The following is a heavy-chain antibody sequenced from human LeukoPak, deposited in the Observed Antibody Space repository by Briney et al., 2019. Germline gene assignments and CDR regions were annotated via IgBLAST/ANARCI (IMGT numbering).Heavy chain of an antibody. V-gene: IGHV4-31*03. Sequence: SETLSLTCTVSGGSISSGGYSWSWIRQHPGKGLEWIGYIYYSGSTYYNPSLKSRVTISVDTSKNQFSLKLSSVTAADTAVYYCARDGWGGAKDYWGQGTLVTVSS. CDR1: GGSISSGGYS. CDR2: IYYSGST. D-gene: IGHD6-19*01. J-gene: IGHJ4*02. CDR3: ARDGWGGAKDY.